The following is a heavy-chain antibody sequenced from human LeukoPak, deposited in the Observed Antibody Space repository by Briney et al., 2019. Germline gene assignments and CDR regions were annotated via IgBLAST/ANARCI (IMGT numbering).Heavy chain of an antibody. D-gene: IGHD3-22*01. J-gene: IGHJ4*02. Sequence: GRSLRLSCTATGFTFNNAWMSWVRQAPGKGLEWVGRIKSKADGGTTDYAAPVQGRFTILRDDSKKTLYLQMNSLKTEDTAVYYCTTLWYYYDSSDYWGQGTLVTVSS. V-gene: IGHV3-15*01. CDR3: TTLWYYYDSSDY. CDR2: IKSKADGGTT. CDR1: GFTFNNAW.